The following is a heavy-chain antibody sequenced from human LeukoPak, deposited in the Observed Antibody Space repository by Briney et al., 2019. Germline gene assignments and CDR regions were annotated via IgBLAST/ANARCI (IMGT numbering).Heavy chain of an antibody. Sequence: GGSLRLSCAASGFTFSSYWMSWVRQAPGKGLEWVANIKQDGSEKYYVDSEKGRFTISRDNAKNSLYLQMNSLRAEDTAVYYCARDWLWYYYDSSGSQRADAFDIWGQGTMATVSS. J-gene: IGHJ3*02. D-gene: IGHD3-22*01. V-gene: IGHV3-7*01. CDR2: IKQDGSEK. CDR3: ARDWLWYYYDSSGSQRADAFDI. CDR1: GFTFSSYW.